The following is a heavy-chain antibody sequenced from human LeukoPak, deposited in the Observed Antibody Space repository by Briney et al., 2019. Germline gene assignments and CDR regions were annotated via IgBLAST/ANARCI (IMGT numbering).Heavy chain of an antibody. CDR2: IIPLFNTP. CDR1: GGTFSSYS. Sequence: SVTVSCKDSGGTFSSYSISWVRQAPRQGLEWMGGIIPLFNTPNYAQKFQGRVSITADKSTNTTYMELSSLTSEDTAVYYCTRAGIPGYCSGASCSNWFDPWGQGTLVTVSS. V-gene: IGHV1-69*06. J-gene: IGHJ5*02. CDR3: TRAGIPGYCSGASCSNWFDP. D-gene: IGHD2-15*01.